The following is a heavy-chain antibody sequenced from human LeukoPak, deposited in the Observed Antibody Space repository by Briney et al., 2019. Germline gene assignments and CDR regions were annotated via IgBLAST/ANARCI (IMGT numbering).Heavy chain of an antibody. J-gene: IGHJ4*02. CDR2: IYYSGST. Sequence: SETLSLTCTVSGGSISSSSYYRGWIRQPPGKGLEWIGSIYYSGSTYYNPSLKSRVTISVDTSKNQFSLKLSSVTAADTAVYYCARVSGSYDNYFDYWGQGTLVTVSS. V-gene: IGHV4-39*07. CDR1: GGSISSSSYY. D-gene: IGHD1-26*01. CDR3: ARVSGSYDNYFDY.